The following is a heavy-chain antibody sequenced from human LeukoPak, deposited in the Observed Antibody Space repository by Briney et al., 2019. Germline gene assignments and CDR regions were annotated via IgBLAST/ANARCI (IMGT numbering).Heavy chain of an antibody. CDR2: IYSGGST. CDR3: ARDGRYCIITSCYGYPGMDV. J-gene: IGHJ6*02. Sequence: PGGSLRLSCAASGFTVSSNYMSWVRQAPGRGLEWVSVIYSGGSTYYADSVQGRFTISRQNSKNTVDLQMNSLRPEDTAVYYCARDGRYCIITSCYGYPGMDVWGQGTTVTVSS. D-gene: IGHD2-2*01. CDR1: GFTVSSNY. V-gene: IGHV3-53*04.